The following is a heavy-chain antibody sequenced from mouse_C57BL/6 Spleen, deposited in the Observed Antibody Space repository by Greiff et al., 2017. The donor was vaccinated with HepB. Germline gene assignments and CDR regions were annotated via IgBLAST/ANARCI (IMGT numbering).Heavy chain of an antibody. CDR1: GYAFSSSW. D-gene: IGHD6-1*01. V-gene: IGHV1-82*01. J-gene: IGHJ3*01. Sequence: QVQLQQSGPELVKPGASVKISCKASGYAFSSSWMNWVKQRPGKGLEWIGRIYPGDGDTNYNGKFKGKATLTADKSSSTAYMQLSSLTSEDSAVYFCAREPPGASFAYWGQGTLVTVSA. CDR3: AREPPGASFAY. CDR2: IYPGDGDT.